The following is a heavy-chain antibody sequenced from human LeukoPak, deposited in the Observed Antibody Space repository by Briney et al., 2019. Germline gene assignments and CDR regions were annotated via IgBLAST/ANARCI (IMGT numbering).Heavy chain of an antibody. CDR1: GIPFSDYY. J-gene: IGHJ4*02. CDR3: TRAVAADDFSPGY. CDR2: ISSTSRYI. Sequence: GGSLRLSCVVSGIPFSDYYMNWVRQAPGKGLEWVSCISSTSRYIYYADSVKGRFTISRDNAKNSVYLQMNSLRAEDTAVYYCTRAVAADDFSPGYWGQGTLLTVSS. V-gene: IGHV3-21*01. D-gene: IGHD3/OR15-3a*01.